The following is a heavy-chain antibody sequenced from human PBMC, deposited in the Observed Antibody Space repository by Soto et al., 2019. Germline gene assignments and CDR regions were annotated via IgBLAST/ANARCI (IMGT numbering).Heavy chain of an antibody. V-gene: IGHV6-1*01. CDR3: AGARRAPAINWFDP. CDR1: GHNVASNSAA. J-gene: IGHJ5*02. D-gene: IGHD6-13*01. Sequence: SPTLSLTCAISGHNVASNSAAWNWIRQSTSRGLEWLGRTYYRSKWYNDYAVSVKSRITINRDTSQNPFSLQLNSLTPEATPVYYSAGARRAPAINWFDPRHPGTLLAVSS. CDR2: TYYRSKWYN.